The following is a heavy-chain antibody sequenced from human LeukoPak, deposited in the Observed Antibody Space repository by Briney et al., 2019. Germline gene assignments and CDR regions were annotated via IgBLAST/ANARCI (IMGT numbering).Heavy chain of an antibody. V-gene: IGHV3-30*02. CDR2: IRFDGTNQ. Sequence: GGSLRLSCAASGFTFSTYGMHWVRQAPGKGLEWVAFIRFDGTNQYYADSVKGRFTISRDNFKNTLYLQMNSLRAEDSAVYFCAKRVDTAMAGTERYFYMDVWGKGTTVTVSS. CDR3: AKRVDTAMAGTERYFYMDV. CDR1: GFTFSTYG. J-gene: IGHJ6*03. D-gene: IGHD5-18*01.